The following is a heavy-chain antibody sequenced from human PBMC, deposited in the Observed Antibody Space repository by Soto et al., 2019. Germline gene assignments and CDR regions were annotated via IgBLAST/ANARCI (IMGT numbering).Heavy chain of an antibody. CDR1: GFTFSSYW. D-gene: IGHD5-18*01. CDR3: ARDRWVQLWLSDYYYYMDV. CDR2: INSDGSST. J-gene: IGHJ6*03. Sequence: AGGSLRLSCAASGFTFSSYWMHWVRQAPGKGLVWVSRINSDGSSTSYADSVKGRFTISRDNAKNTLYLQMNSLRAEDTAVYYCARDRWVQLWLSDYYYYMDVWGKGTTVTVSS. V-gene: IGHV3-74*01.